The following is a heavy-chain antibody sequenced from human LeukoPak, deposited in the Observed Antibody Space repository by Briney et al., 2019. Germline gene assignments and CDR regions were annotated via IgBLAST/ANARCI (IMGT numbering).Heavy chain of an antibody. Sequence: GGSLRLSCAASGFTFDDYGMSWVRQAPGKGLEWVSGINWNGGSTGYADSVKGRFTISRDNAKNSLYLQMNSLRAEDTALYHCARALYYDFWSGSPDDAFDIWGQGSMVTVSS. CDR1: GFTFDDYG. V-gene: IGHV3-20*01. CDR2: INWNGGST. J-gene: IGHJ3*02. CDR3: ARALYYDFWSGSPDDAFDI. D-gene: IGHD3-3*01.